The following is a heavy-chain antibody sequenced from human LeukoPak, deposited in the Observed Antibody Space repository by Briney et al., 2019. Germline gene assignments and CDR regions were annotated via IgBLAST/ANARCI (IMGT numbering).Heavy chain of an antibody. CDR1: GFTFSSYA. J-gene: IGHJ3*02. CDR3: AMVRGVGDAFDI. Sequence: PGGSLRLSCAASGFTFSSYAMSWVRQAPGKGLEWVSAISGSGGSTYYADSVKGRFTISRDNSKNTLYLQMNSLRAEDTAVYYCAMVRGVGDAFDIWGQGTMVTVSS. V-gene: IGHV3-23*01. CDR2: ISGSGGST. D-gene: IGHD3-10*01.